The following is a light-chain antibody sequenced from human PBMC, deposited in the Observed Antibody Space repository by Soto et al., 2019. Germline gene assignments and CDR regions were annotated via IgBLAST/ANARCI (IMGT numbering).Light chain of an antibody. CDR3: QQYGSSPVT. CDR1: QSVSSGY. J-gene: IGKJ5*01. V-gene: IGKV3-20*01. Sequence: EIVLTQSPGTLSLSPGERATLSCRASQSVSSGYVAWYQQRPGQAPRLLIYGPSTRATDIPDRFSGSVSGTDFTLTISRLEPEDFTLYYCQQYGSSPVTFGQGTRLEIK. CDR2: GPS.